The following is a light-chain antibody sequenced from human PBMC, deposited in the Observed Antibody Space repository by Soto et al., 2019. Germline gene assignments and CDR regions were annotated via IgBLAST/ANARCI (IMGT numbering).Light chain of an antibody. J-gene: IGLJ1*01. CDR1: NSDVGGDNY. CDR3: SSYTGRNNFYV. CDR2: EVS. V-gene: IGLV2-8*01. Sequence: HSVRTQPPSPTRAPRQSGPISLTGTNSDVGGDNYVSLVQQHPGKAPKLIIFEVSKRPPGGPGPLSGSKAGQPASLPVAGLQAEDEDNYYGSSYTGRNNFYVLGTGPKVTV.